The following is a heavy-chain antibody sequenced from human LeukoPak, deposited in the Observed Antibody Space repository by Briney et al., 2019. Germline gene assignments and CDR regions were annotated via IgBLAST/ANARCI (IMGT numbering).Heavy chain of an antibody. Sequence: GASVKVSCKASGYTFTGYYMHWVRQAPGQGLEWMGWINPNSGGTNYAQKFQGRVTMTRDTSISTAYMELSRLRSDDTAVYYCARIEQLVDNGWDYWGQGTLVTVSS. V-gene: IGHV1-2*02. CDR3: ARIEQLVDNGWDY. J-gene: IGHJ4*02. D-gene: IGHD6-6*01. CDR1: GYTFTGYY. CDR2: INPNSGGT.